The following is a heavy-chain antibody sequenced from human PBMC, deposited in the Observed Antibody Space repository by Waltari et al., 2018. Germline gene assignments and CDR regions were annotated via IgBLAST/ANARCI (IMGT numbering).Heavy chain of an antibody. Sequence: EVQLVESGGGLVQPGGSLRLSCSASGFTFSSSSMHWVRQAPGKGLEYVSAVSNNGDSAYYADSVKGRFTISRDNSKNTLYLQMTSLKAEDTAVYYCVKDGPGAGWGDYDYWGQGTLVTVSS. CDR2: VSNNGDSA. J-gene: IGHJ4*02. V-gene: IGHV3-64D*08. CDR3: VKDGPGAGWGDYDY. D-gene: IGHD3-16*01. CDR1: GFTFSSSS.